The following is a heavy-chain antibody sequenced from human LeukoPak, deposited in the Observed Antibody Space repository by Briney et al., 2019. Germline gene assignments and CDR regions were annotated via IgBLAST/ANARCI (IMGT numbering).Heavy chain of an antibody. CDR2: ITSKGGST. CDR3: TTGIFDY. J-gene: IGHJ4*02. Sequence: PGGSLRLSCSASGFTFSSYAMHWVRQAPGKGLEYVSAITSKGGSTYYADSVKGRFTISRDDSKNTLYLQMNSLKTEDTAVYYCTTGIFDYWGQGTLVTVSS. CDR1: GFTFSSYA. D-gene: IGHD1-14*01. V-gene: IGHV3-64*04.